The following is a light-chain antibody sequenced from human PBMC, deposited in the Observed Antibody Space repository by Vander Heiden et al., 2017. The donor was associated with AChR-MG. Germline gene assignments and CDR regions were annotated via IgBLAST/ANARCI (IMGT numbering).Light chain of an antibody. CDR1: SSDVGSYNL. J-gene: IGLJ7*01. V-gene: IGLV2-23*01. Sequence: QSALTQPASVSGSPGQSITISCTGTSSDVGSYNLVSWYQQHPGKAPKLMIDEGSKRPSGVSNRFSGSKSGNTASLTISGLQAEDEADYYCCSYAGSAVFGGGTQLTVL. CDR3: CSYAGSAV. CDR2: EGS.